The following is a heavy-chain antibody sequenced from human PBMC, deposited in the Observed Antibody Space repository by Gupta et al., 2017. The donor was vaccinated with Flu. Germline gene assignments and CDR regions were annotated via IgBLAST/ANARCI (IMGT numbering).Heavy chain of an antibody. V-gene: IGHV5-51*01. D-gene: IGHD2-15*01. CDR3: ARVYCSGGSCYSRVYFGMDV. J-gene: IGHJ6*02. Sequence: YWIVWVRQMPGNDLEWMGIIYPGDSDTRYSPSFQGQVTISADKSINTAYLQWSSLRASDTAMYYCARVYCSGGSCYSRVYFGMDVWGQGTTVIVSS. CDR2: IYPGDSDT. CDR1: YW.